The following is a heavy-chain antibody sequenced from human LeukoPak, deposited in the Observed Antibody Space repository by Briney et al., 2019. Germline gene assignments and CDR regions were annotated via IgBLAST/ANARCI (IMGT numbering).Heavy chain of an antibody. J-gene: IGHJ5*02. CDR3: ARDYSSSSANWLDP. D-gene: IGHD6-6*01. V-gene: IGHV1-8*03. Sequence: ASVKVSCKASGYTFTGYYMHWVRQAPGQGLEWMGWMNPNSGNTGYAQKFQGRVTITRNTSISTAYMELSSLRSEDTAVYYCARDYSSSSANWLDPWGQGTLVTVSS. CDR2: MNPNSGNT. CDR1: GYTFTGYY.